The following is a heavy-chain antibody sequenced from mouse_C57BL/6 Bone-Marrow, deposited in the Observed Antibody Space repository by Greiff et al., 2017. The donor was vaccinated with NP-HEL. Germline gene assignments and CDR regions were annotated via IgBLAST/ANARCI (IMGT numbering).Heavy chain of an antibody. V-gene: IGHV1-81*01. CDR1: GYTFTSYG. D-gene: IGHD2-5*01. J-gene: IGHJ1*03. CDR2: IYPRSGNT. CDR3: AYSNYGWYFDV. Sequence: QLQQSGAELARPGASVKLSCKASGYTFTSYGISWVKQRTGQGLEWIGEIYPRSGNTYYNEKFKGKATLTADKSSSTAYMELRSLTSEDSAVYFCAYSNYGWYFDVWGTGTTVTVSS.